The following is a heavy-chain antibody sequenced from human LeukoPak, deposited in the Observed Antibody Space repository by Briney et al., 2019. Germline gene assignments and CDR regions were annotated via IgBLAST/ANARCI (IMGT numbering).Heavy chain of an antibody. Sequence: PSETLSLTCAVYGGSFSGYYWSWVRQAPGKGLEWVSGISGSGRSTYYADSVKGRLTISRDNSKNTLYLQMNSLRAEDTAVYYCVKDPVETYPDYFDYWGQGTLVTVSS. J-gene: IGHJ4*02. CDR1: GGSFSGYY. V-gene: IGHV3-23*01. CDR2: ISGSGRST. CDR3: VKDPVETYPDYFDY.